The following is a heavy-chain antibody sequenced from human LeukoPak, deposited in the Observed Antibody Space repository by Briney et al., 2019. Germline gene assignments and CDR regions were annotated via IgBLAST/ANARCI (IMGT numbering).Heavy chain of an antibody. D-gene: IGHD6-25*01. CDR1: GFTFSNYW. V-gene: IGHV3-7*01. J-gene: IGHJ6*02. CDR3: ARDGYRSAMDV. CDR2: INQGGSEK. Sequence: GGSLRLPCVASGFTFSNYWMRWVRQAPGKGLEWVANINQGGSEKYHVDSVRGRFTISRDNAKSSLYLQMNSLRVDDTAVYYCARDGYRSAMDVCGQGTTVTVSS.